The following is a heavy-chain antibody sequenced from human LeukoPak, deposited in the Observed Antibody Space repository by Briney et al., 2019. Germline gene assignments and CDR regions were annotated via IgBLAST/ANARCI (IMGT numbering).Heavy chain of an antibody. Sequence: SETLSLICTVSGGSISTYYWSWIRKPPGKGLEWIGHIYNGGSTNYSPSLKSRVTISVDTSKNQFSLKLSSVTAADTAVYYCARFKRAGGWSYFDYWGQGTLVTVSS. V-gene: IGHV4-59*01. J-gene: IGHJ4*02. CDR3: ARFKRAGGWSYFDY. CDR1: GGSISTYY. CDR2: IYNGGST. D-gene: IGHD6-19*01.